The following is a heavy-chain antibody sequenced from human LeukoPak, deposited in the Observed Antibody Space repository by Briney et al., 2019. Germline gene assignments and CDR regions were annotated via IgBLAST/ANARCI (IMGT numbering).Heavy chain of an antibody. Sequence: SETLSLTCTVSGGSISSGDYYWSWIRQPPGKGLEWIGYIYYSGSTYYNPSLKSRVTISVDTSKNQFSLKLSSVTAADTAVFYCARGNYYDSGGYQYYFDYWGQGTLVTVSS. V-gene: IGHV4-30-4*01. J-gene: IGHJ4*02. D-gene: IGHD3-22*01. CDR3: ARGNYYDSGGYQYYFDY. CDR2: IYYSGST. CDR1: GGSISSGDYY.